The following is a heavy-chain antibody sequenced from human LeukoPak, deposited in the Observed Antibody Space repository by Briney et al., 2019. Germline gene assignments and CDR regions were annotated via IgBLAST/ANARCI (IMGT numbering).Heavy chain of an antibody. CDR3: VRGGGPDYGDYTFDY. CDR1: GFTFSSYS. Sequence: GGSLRLSCAASGFTFSSYSMNWVRQAPGKGLEWVSSISSSSTYIYYADSVKGRFTISRDNAKNSLYLQMNSLRVEDTAVYYCVRGGGPDYGDYTFDYWGQGTLVSVSS. V-gene: IGHV3-21*01. J-gene: IGHJ4*02. D-gene: IGHD4-17*01. CDR2: ISSSSTYI.